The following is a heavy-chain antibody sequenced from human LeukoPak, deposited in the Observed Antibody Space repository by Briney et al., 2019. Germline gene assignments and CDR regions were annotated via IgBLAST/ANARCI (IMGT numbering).Heavy chain of an antibody. Sequence: ASVKVSCKASGYTLTSYDINWVRQATGQGLEWMGWMNPNSGNTGYAQKLQGRVTMTRNTSINTAYMELSSLRSDDTAVYYCARRKANHDAFDIWGQGTMVTVSS. D-gene: IGHD1-14*01. CDR3: ARRKANHDAFDI. V-gene: IGHV1-8*01. CDR2: MNPNSGNT. J-gene: IGHJ3*02. CDR1: GYTLTSYD.